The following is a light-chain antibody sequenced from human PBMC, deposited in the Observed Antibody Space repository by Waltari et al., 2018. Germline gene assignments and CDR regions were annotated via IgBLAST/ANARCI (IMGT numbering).Light chain of an antibody. Sequence: DIQMTQSPSTCSVFVVYSVTITCRASQSISNWLAWYQQKPGKAPKVLIYKAFTLQSRVPSRFSGSGSETEFSLTSSSLQPDDFATYYCQQYNIWPYTFGQGTTLEI. J-gene: IGKJ2*01. CDR2: KAF. CDR3: QQYNIWPYT. V-gene: IGKV1-5*03. CDR1: QSISNW.